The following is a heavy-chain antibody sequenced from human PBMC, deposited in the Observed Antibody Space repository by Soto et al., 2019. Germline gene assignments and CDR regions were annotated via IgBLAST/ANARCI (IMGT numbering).Heavy chain of an antibody. CDR2: INHSGST. V-gene: IGHV4-34*01. J-gene: IGHJ6*02. D-gene: IGHD3-3*01. Sequence: SETLSLTCAVYGGSFSSYYWSWIRQPPGKGLEWIGEINHSGSTNYNPSLKGRVTISVDTSKNQFSLKLSSVTAADTAVYYCARGFWSGYYSGDLGMDVWGQGTTVTVSS. CDR3: ARGFWSGYYSGDLGMDV. CDR1: GGSFSSYY.